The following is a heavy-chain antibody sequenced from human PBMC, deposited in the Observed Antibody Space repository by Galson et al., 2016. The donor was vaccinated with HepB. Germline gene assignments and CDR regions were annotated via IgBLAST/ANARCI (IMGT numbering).Heavy chain of an antibody. D-gene: IGHD1-26*01. Sequence: SETLSLTCVVSGASINSNRWWTWVRQSSGRGLEWIGEIYHDGNTYYNPSLTSRVSFSVDKSNNKVSLRLTSVTAADTGVYYCAREWSGMLTDWGQGTMVAVSS. J-gene: IGHJ3*01. CDR1: GASINSNRW. CDR2: IYHDGNT. V-gene: IGHV4-4*02. CDR3: AREWSGMLTD.